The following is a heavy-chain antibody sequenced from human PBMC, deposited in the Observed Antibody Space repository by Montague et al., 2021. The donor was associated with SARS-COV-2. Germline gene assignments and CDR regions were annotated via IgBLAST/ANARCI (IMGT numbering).Heavy chain of an antibody. V-gene: IGHV4-59*01. D-gene: IGHD3-3*01. CDR3: ARDQATKISFKGAFDI. J-gene: IGHJ3*02. CDR1: GGSIGSYY. Sequence: SETLSLTCTVSGGSIGSYYWNWIRETPGKELNWIGYIYSSGPTNYNPSLKIRVTISLDTPKNQFSLNLNSVTAADTAIYYCARDQATKISFKGAFDIWGQGRMVTVSS. CDR2: IYSSGPT.